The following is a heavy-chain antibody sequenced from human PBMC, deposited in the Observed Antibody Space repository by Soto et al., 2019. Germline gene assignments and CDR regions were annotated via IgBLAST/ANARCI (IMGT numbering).Heavy chain of an antibody. CDR1: GYTFTSYG. CDR2: ISAYNGNT. J-gene: IGHJ5*02. CDR3: ARVWYSSGWTEYNWFDP. V-gene: IGHV1-18*01. D-gene: IGHD6-19*01. Sequence: ASVKVSCKASGYTFTSYGISWVRQAPGQGLEWMGWISAYNGNTNYAQKLQGRVTMTTDTSTSTAYMELRSLRSDDTAVYYCARVWYSSGWTEYNWFDPWGQGTLVTVSS.